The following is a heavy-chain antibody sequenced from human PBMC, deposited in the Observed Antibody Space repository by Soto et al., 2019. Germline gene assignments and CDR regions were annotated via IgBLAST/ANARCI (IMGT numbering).Heavy chain of an antibody. CDR1: EYAFTAYY. V-gene: IGHV1-2*02. CDR3: ARRSNFYSMDV. CDR2: INPNTGDT. J-gene: IGHJ6*02. Sequence: XSVKGSYTASEYAFTAYYLHWVRQAPGQGLEWMGYINPNTGDTDYSQKFQGRVTMTRDTSISTTYMELSRLRSDDTAVYYCARRSNFYSMDVWGQGTTVTVSS.